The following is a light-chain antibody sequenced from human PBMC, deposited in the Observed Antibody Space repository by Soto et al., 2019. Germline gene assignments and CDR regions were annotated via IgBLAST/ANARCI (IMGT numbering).Light chain of an antibody. Sequence: ETVLTQSPATLSLSPGEGATLSCRASQSVSSFLAWYQQKPGQAPRLLIYDASSRATGIPARFSGSGSGTDFTLTISSLEPEDFAVYYCQQHTNWPLTFGGGTKVDIK. J-gene: IGKJ4*01. CDR1: QSVSSF. CDR3: QQHTNWPLT. CDR2: DAS. V-gene: IGKV3-11*01.